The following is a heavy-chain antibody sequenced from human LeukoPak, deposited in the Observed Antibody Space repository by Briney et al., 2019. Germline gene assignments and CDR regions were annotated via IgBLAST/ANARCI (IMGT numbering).Heavy chain of an antibody. CDR3: AHTTTVVLGFDY. CDR1: GFSLSTSGVG. D-gene: IGHD4-11*01. V-gene: IGHV2-5*01. Sequence: SGPTLVKPTQTLTLTRTFSGFSLSTSGVGVGWIRQPPGKALEWLAFIYWNDDEPYSPSLKSRLTITKDTSKNQVVLTMTNMYPVDTATYFCAHTTTVVLGFDYWGQGTLVTVSS. J-gene: IGHJ4*02. CDR2: IYWNDDE.